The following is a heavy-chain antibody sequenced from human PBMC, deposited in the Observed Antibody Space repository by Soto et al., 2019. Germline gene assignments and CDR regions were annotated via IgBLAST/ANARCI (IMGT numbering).Heavy chain of an antibody. CDR2: ISHSGRS. CDR3: ERVDMENYYDMSSGSPSYDMDV. J-gene: IGHJ6*02. Sequence: PSWTXSLTCAFSGVSIIIFALIGIRHPPGKGLEFIGTISHSGRSEYNPSLKDRIILSVDVSKNQFSLNLKSMKAAETAVYYCERVDMENYYDMSSGSPSYDMDVWGQGTTVTVSS. V-gene: IGHV4-59*13. D-gene: IGHD3-3*01. CDR1: GVSIIIFA.